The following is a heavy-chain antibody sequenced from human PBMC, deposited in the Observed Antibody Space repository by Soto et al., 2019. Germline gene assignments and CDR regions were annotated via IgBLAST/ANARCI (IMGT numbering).Heavy chain of an antibody. J-gene: IGHJ3*02. CDR1: GFTFSSYS. CDR2: ISSSSSYL. CDR3: ARTYYYDSSGYSYAFDI. V-gene: IGHV3-21*01. Sequence: EVQLVESGGGLVKPGGSLRLSCAASGFTFSSYSMNWVRQAPGKGLEWVSSISSSSSYLYYADSVKGRFTISRDNAKNSLYLQMNSLRAEDTAVYYCARTYYYDSSGYSYAFDIWGQGTMVTVSS. D-gene: IGHD3-22*01.